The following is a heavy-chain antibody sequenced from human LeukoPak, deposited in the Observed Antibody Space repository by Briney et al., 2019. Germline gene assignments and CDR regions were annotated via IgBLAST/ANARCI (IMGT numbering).Heavy chain of an antibody. Sequence: GGSLRLSCTASGFTFSDYSMNWVRQAPGKGLEWVSNISRGSRTIYYSDSVKGRFTISRDNAKNSLYLQMNSLRTEDTAVYFCARDSYSSSRNDYWGQGTLVTVSS. D-gene: IGHD6-13*01. CDR3: ARDSYSSSRNDY. CDR1: GFTFSDYS. J-gene: IGHJ4*02. CDR2: ISRGSRTI. V-gene: IGHV3-48*01.